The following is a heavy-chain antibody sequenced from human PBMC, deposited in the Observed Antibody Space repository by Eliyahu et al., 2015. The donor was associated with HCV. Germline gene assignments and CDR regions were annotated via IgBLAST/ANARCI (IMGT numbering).Heavy chain of an antibody. CDR1: GYTFTSFG. D-gene: IGHD2-2*01. Sequence: QVQLVQSGAEVKKPGDSVRVSCQASGYTFTSFGIIWVRQAPGQGLEWMGWISTYHGTANYPQKIQGRITMSTDLSTSTAYMDLRTLSSDDTAVYYCARHCTSTSCVGSYSYYYYAMDVWGQGTTVTVSS. J-gene: IGHJ6*02. CDR2: ISTYHGTA. CDR3: ARHCTSTSCVGSYSYYYYAMDV. V-gene: IGHV1-18*01.